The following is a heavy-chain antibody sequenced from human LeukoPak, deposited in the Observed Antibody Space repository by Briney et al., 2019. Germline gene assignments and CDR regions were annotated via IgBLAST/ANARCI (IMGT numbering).Heavy chain of an antibody. J-gene: IGHJ3*02. V-gene: IGHV4-30-4*01. CDR1: GGSISSGDYY. D-gene: IGHD3-10*01. CDR2: IDYSGNT. Sequence: SQTLSLTCTVSGGSISSGDYYWSWIRQPPGKGLEWIGNIDYSGNTDYNPSLESRVTISVDSSKNQFSLRLSSVTAADTAVYYCAGFRVRGVMTGDAFDIWGQGTMVTVSS. CDR3: AGFRVRGVMTGDAFDI.